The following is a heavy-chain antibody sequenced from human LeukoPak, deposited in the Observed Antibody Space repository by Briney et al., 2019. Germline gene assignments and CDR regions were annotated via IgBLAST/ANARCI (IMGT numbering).Heavy chain of an antibody. CDR1: GFTFSIYA. Sequence: PGGSLRLSCAASGFTFSIYAMSWVRQAPGKGLEWVSAISGSRGSTYYADSVKGRFTISRDNSKNTLYLQMNSLRADDTAVYYCAKLLNVYGDYSFQHWGQGTLVTVSS. V-gene: IGHV3-23*01. CDR2: ISGSRGST. J-gene: IGHJ1*01. D-gene: IGHD4-17*01. CDR3: AKLLNVYGDYSFQH.